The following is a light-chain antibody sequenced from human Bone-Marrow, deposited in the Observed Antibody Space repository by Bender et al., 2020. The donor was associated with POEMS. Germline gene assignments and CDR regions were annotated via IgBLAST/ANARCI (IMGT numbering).Light chain of an antibody. J-gene: IGLJ1*01. Sequence: VLTQPPSVSLAPGKTAKITCGGNNIGTTSVYWYQQKAGQAPVLVVYDDSDRPSGIPERFSGSNSGNTATLTISRVEAGDEADYYCQVWDSTMFYVFGTGTKVTVL. CDR1: NIGTTS. CDR2: DDS. V-gene: IGLV3-21*03. CDR3: QVWDSTMFYV.